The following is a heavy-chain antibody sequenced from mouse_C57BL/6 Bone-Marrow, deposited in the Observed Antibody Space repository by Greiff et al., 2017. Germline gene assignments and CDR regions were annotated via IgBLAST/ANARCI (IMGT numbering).Heavy chain of an antibody. CDR2: IDPNSGGT. CDR1: GYPFTSYW. Sequence: QVQLQQPGAELVKPGASVKLSCKASGYPFTSYWMHWVKQRPGRGLEWIGRIDPNSGGTKYNEKFKSKATLTVDKPSSTAYMQRSSLTSEDSAVYYCARSHCYGSPSFDYWGQGTTLTVSS. CDR3: ARSHCYGSPSFDY. V-gene: IGHV1-72*01. J-gene: IGHJ2*01. D-gene: IGHD1-1*01.